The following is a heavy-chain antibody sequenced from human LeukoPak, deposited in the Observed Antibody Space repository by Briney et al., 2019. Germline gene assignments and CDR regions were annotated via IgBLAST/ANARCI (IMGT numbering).Heavy chain of an antibody. V-gene: IGHV3-53*05. CDR2: IYSGGST. J-gene: IGHJ6*03. Sequence: TGGSLRLSCAASGFTVSTNYMSWVRQAPGKGLDWVSVIYSGGSTYYADSVKGRFTISRDNSKNTLYLQMNSLRAEDTAVYYCARDPNYYDSSGYHYYYYMDVWGKGTTVTVSS. D-gene: IGHD3-22*01. CDR3: ARDPNYYDSSGYHYYYYMDV. CDR1: GFTVSTNY.